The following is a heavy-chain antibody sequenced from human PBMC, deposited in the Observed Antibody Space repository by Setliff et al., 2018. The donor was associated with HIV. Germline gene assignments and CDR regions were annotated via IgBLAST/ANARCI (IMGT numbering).Heavy chain of an antibody. CDR2: ISAYNGNT. CDR3: ATYHYYDSSAYFIDLYYLDY. J-gene: IGHJ4*02. Sequence: GPSVKVSCKASGYTFTSYGISWVRQASGQGLEWMGWISAYNGNTDYAQELQGRITLTTDTSTSTVFMDLSSLRSEDTAVYYCATYHYYDSSAYFIDLYYLDYWGQGTLVTVSS. V-gene: IGHV1-18*01. CDR1: GYTFTSYG. D-gene: IGHD3-22*01.